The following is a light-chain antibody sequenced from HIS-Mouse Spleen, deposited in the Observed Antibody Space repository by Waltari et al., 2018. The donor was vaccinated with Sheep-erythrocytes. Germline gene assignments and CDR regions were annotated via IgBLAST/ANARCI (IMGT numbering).Light chain of an antibody. J-gene: IGLJ1*01. CDR2: SIT. Sequence: QSVLTQPPSASGTPGQRVTISCSGSSSNIGSNTVKWYQQLPGTAPKILIYSITQRPSGVPDRFSCVKSGTSASRAMSGLQSWDEADYYCAAWDDSLNGYVFGTGTKVTVL. CDR3: AAWDDSLNGYV. CDR1: SSNIGSNT. V-gene: IGLV1-44*01.